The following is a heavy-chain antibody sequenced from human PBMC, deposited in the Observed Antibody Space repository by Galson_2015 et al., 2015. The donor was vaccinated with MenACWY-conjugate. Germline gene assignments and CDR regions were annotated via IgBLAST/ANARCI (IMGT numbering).Heavy chain of an antibody. V-gene: IGHV3-23*01. CDR2: ISGSGGES. CDR3: AKALRYDLDTFDI. D-gene: IGHD1-1*01. Sequence: SLRLSCAASGFTFSSYAMSWVRQAPGKGLEWVSAISGSGGESLYADPVRGRFTISRDNSKNTLYLQMNSLRAEDTAIYYCAKALRYDLDTFDIWGQGTIVTVSA. CDR1: GFTFSSYA. J-gene: IGHJ3*02.